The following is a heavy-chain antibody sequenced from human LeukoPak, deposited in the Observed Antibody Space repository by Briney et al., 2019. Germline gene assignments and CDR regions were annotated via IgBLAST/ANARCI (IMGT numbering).Heavy chain of an antibody. Sequence: GGSLRLSCAASGFTFSLYSMNWVRQAPGKGLEWVSYITSGGSTTYYADSVRGRFTISRDNAKNSLFLQMSSLRAEDTAVYYCARDGGGDYWGQGTLVTVSS. CDR2: ITSGGSTT. CDR3: ARDGGGDY. J-gene: IGHJ4*02. D-gene: IGHD3-16*01. CDR1: GFTFSLYS. V-gene: IGHV3-48*01.